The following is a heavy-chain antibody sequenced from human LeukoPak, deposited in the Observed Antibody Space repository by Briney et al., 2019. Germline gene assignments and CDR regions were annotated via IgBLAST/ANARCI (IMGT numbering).Heavy chain of an antibody. V-gene: IGHV4-61*02. CDR1: GGSISSGSYY. D-gene: IGHD1-26*01. CDR2: IYTSGST. J-gene: IGHJ5*02. Sequence: SQTLSLTCTVSGGSISSGSYYWSWIRQLAGKGLEWIRRIYTSGSTNYNPSLKSRVTISVDTSKNQFSLKLSSVTAADTAVYYCARGVVGATSNWFDPWGQGTLVTVSS. CDR3: ARGVVGATSNWFDP.